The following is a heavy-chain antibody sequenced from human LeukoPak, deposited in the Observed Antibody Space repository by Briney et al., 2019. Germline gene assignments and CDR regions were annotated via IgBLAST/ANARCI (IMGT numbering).Heavy chain of an antibody. D-gene: IGHD4-17*01. Sequence: GESLKISCKGSGYIFTSYWIGWVRQMPGKGLEWMGIIYPGDSDTRYSPSFQGQVTISADKSISTAYLQWSSLKASDTAMYYCARHTRVTTLYYYGMDVWGQGTTVTVSS. J-gene: IGHJ6*02. CDR1: GYIFTSYW. CDR2: IYPGDSDT. V-gene: IGHV5-51*01. CDR3: ARHTRVTTLYYYGMDV.